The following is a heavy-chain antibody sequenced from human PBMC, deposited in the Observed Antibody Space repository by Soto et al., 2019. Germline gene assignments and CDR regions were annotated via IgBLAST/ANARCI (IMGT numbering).Heavy chain of an antibody. D-gene: IGHD4-17*01. CDR3: ARGAFDDYGGDYFDY. J-gene: IGHJ4*02. CDR2: INHSGGA. Sequence: SETLSLTCAVYGGSFSGYYWTWIRQPPGKGLEWIGEINHSGGANYNPSLKSRLTLSVDTSKNQFSLKVNSVTAADTAMYYCARGAFDDYGGDYFDYWGQGTLVTVSS. V-gene: IGHV4-34*01. CDR1: GGSFSGYY.